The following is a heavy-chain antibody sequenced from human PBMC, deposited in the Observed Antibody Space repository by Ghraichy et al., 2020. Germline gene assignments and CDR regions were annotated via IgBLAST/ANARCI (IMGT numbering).Heavy chain of an antibody. D-gene: IGHD1-7*01. CDR3: ASLGNWNYANYYYGMDV. Sequence: GGSLRLSCAASGFTFSSYGMHWVRQAPGKGLEWVAVIWYDGSNKYYADSVKGRFTISRDNSKNTLYLQMNSLRAEDTAVYYCASLGNWNYANYYYGMDVWGQGTTVTVSS. J-gene: IGHJ6*02. CDR1: GFTFSSYG. CDR2: IWYDGSNK. V-gene: IGHV3-33*01.